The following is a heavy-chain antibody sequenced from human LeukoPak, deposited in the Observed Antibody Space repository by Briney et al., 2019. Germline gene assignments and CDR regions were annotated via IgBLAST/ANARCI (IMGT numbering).Heavy chain of an antibody. CDR1: GFTFSSYA. Sequence: GGSLRLSCAASGFTFSSYAMNWVRQAPGKGLEWVSAINGRGDNTYYADSVKGRFTVSRDNSKSTLFLQMNSLRAEDTAIYYCAKDRVSPGFNLFDPWGQGTLVTVSS. D-gene: IGHD2/OR15-2a*01. CDR2: INGRGDNT. CDR3: AKDRVSPGFNLFDP. J-gene: IGHJ5*02. V-gene: IGHV3-23*01.